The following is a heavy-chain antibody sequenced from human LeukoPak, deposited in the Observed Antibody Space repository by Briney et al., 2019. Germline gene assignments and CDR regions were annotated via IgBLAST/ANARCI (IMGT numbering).Heavy chain of an antibody. J-gene: IGHJ5*02. V-gene: IGHV4-31*03. CDR3: ARVGTASRLNWFDP. CDR2: VYYSGST. CDR1: GNSIDSAGYY. D-gene: IGHD5-18*01. Sequence: PSQNLSFTCSVSGNSIDSAGYYWAWIRQHPGKGLEWIGYVYYSGSTSYNPSLKSRVAISVDTSKNQFSLDMTSVTAADTAVYYCARVGTASRLNWFDPWGQGTLVTVSS.